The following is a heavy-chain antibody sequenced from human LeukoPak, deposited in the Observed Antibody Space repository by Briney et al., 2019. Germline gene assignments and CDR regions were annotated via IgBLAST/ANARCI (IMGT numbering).Heavy chain of an antibody. CDR3: ARDTYYTSGTYYIDYFDS. J-gene: IGHJ4*02. CDR2: ISHGGQT. D-gene: IGHD3-10*01. Sequence: SETLSLTCTVSGGSMSSHYWSWVRQPPGKALEWIGYISHGGQTLSNPSLSSRVTISVDTSNNQFSLKLTSVTAADTAVYFCARDTYYTSGTYYIDYFDSWGQRALVTVSS. V-gene: IGHV4-59*11. CDR1: GGSMSSHY.